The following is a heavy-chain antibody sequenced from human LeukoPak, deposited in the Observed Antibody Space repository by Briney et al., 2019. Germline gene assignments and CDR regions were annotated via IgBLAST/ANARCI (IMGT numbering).Heavy chain of an antibody. D-gene: IGHD3-3*01. CDR2: INYSGST. CDR3: ARGGEYYDFWGGYYFDY. Sequence: SETLSLTCTVSGGSISIGGYYWSWIRQHPAEGLEWIVYINYSGSTYYNPSLKSRVTITVDTSKNQFSLKLSSVTAADTAVYYCARGGEYYDFWGGYYFDYWGQGTLVTVSS. V-gene: IGHV4-31*03. CDR1: GGSISIGGYY. J-gene: IGHJ4*02.